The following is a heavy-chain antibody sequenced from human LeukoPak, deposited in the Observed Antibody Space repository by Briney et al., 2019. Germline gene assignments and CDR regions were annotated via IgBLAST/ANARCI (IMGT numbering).Heavy chain of an antibody. D-gene: IGHD3-10*01. CDR1: GGSISSSSYY. CDR3: ARRLAFSWITMARGWFDP. Sequence: PSETLSLTCTVSGGSISSSSYYWAWIRQPPGKELKWIGSIFYGGSTYYNPSLRGRVTISVDTSQNQFSLKLSSVTAADTAVFYCARRLAFSWITMARGWFDPWGQGTLVTVSS. J-gene: IGHJ5*02. V-gene: IGHV4-39*01. CDR2: IFYGGST.